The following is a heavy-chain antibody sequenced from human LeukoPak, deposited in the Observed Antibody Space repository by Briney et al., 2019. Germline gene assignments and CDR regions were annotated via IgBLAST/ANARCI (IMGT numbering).Heavy chain of an antibody. CDR3: ARGLSDYYYDSSGYPL. CDR2: INTNTGNP. V-gene: IGHV7-4-1*02. J-gene: IGHJ4*02. D-gene: IGHD3-22*01. CDR1: GYTFTGYA. Sequence: ASVKVSCKASGYTFTGYAMNWVRQAPGQGLEWMGWINTNTGNPTYAQGFTGRFVFSLDTSVSTAYLQISGLKAEDTAVYYCARGLSDYYYDSSGYPLWGQGTLVTVSS.